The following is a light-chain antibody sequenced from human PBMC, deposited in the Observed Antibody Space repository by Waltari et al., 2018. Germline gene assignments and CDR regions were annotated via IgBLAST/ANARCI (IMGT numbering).Light chain of an antibody. J-gene: IGLJ3*02. V-gene: IGLV2-8*01. CDR1: SSDVGGYNY. CDR2: EVS. CDR3: SSYAGITNWV. Sequence: QSALTQPPSASGSPGQSVTISCTGTSSDVGGYNYVSWYQQYPGKAPELISYEVSRRPSGVPDRFSGSKSGNTASLTVSGLPAEDEADYYCSSYAGITNWVFGGGTKLTVL.